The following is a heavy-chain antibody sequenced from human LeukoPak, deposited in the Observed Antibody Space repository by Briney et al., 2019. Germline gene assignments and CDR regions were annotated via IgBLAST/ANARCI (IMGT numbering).Heavy chain of an antibody. J-gene: IGHJ4*02. CDR1: GFTFSSYA. CDR2: ISGSGSST. CDR3: AKTTLFDFWSAYYFDY. Sequence: PGGSLRLSCAASGFTFSSYAMSWVRQAPGKGLEWVSTISGSGSSTYYADSVKGRFTISRDNSKNTLYLQMNSLRAEDTAVYYCAKTTLFDFWSAYYFDYWGQGTLVTVSS. V-gene: IGHV3-23*01. D-gene: IGHD3-3*01.